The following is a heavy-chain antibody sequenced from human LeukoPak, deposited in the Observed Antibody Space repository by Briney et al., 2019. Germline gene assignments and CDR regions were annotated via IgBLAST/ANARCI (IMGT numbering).Heavy chain of an antibody. CDR1: GGSISSGGYY. CDR2: IYYSGST. D-gene: IGHD3-22*01. Sequence: PSQTLSLTCTVSGGSISSGGYYWSWIRQPPGKGLEWIGYIYYSGSTYYNPSLKSRVTISVDTSKNQFSLKLSSVTAADTAVYYCAREPQYYDSSGHDAFDIWGQGTMVTVSS. V-gene: IGHV4-30-4*01. J-gene: IGHJ3*02. CDR3: AREPQYYDSSGHDAFDI.